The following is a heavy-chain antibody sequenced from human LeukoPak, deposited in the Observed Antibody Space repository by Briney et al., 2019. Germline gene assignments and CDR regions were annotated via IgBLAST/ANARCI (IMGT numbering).Heavy chain of an antibody. CDR3: ARVSAYDFWSGRGASYYYYMDV. D-gene: IGHD3-3*01. CDR2: INSDGSST. V-gene: IGHV3-74*01. J-gene: IGHJ6*03. CDR1: GFTFSSYA. Sequence: GGSLRLSCAASGFTFSSYAMSWVRQAPGKGLVWVSRINSDGSSTSYADSVKGRFTISRDNAKNTLYLQMNSLRAEDTAVYYCARVSAYDFWSGRGASYYYYMDVWGKGTTVTVSS.